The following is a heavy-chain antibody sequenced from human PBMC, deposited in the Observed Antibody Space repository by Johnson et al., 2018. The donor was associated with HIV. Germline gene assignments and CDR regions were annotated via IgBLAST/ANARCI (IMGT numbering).Heavy chain of an antibody. CDR2: IRYDVTKK. V-gene: IGHV3-30*02. J-gene: IGHJ3*02. Sequence: VQLVESGGGVVQPGGSLRLSCAASGLAFSSYGMHWVRQAPGKGLEWVAFIRYDVTKKYYADSVKGRFTISRDNAKNPLYLQMNSLRAEDTAVYYCARYHYYDSRLNDAFDIWGQGTMVTVSS. CDR3: ARYHYYDSRLNDAFDI. D-gene: IGHD3-22*01. CDR1: GLAFSSYG.